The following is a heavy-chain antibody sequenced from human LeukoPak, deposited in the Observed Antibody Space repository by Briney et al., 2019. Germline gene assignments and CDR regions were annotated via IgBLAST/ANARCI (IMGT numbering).Heavy chain of an antibody. Sequence: PGGSLRLSCAASGFTFRSYWMHWVRQAPGKGLVWVSRINSDVSSTTYADSVKGRFTISRDNAKNTLYLQMNSLRAEDTAAYYCARGLDYFDYWGQGTLVTVSS. CDR3: ARGLDYFDY. J-gene: IGHJ4*02. CDR2: INSDVSST. V-gene: IGHV3-74*01. CDR1: GFTFRSYW.